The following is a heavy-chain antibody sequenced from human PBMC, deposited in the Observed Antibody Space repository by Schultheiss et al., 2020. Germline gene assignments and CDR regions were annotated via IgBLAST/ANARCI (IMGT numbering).Heavy chain of an antibody. Sequence: SGPTLVKPTQTLTLTCTFSGFSLSTSGVGVGWIRQPPGKALEWLALIYWDDDKRYSPSLKSRLTITKDTSKNQVVLTMTNMDPVDTATYYCARYRRGSSSLDAWFDPWGQGALVTVSS. D-gene: IGHD6-6*01. CDR1: GFSLSTSGVG. CDR2: IYWDDDK. V-gene: IGHV2-5*02. CDR3: ARYRRGSSSLDAWFDP. J-gene: IGHJ5*02.